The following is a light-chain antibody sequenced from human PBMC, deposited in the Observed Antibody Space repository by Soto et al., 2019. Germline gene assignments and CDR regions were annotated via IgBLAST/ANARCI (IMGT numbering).Light chain of an antibody. V-gene: IGLV1-44*01. Sequence: QSVLTQPPSASGTPGQRVTISCSGSSSNIGSNTVNWYQQLPGTAPKLLIYSNNQRPSGVPDRFSGSKSGTSASLAISGGQSEDEADYYCAAWDDSLNGYVFGTGTKLTVL. CDR1: SSNIGSNT. CDR2: SNN. CDR3: AAWDDSLNGYV. J-gene: IGLJ1*01.